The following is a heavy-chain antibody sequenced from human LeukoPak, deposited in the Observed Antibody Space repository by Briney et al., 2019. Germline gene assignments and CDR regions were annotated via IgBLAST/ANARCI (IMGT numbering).Heavy chain of an antibody. Sequence: SVKVSCKASGGTLSSYTISWVRQAPGQGLEWMGRIIPILGIANYAQKFQGRVTITADKSTSTAYMELSSLRSEDTAVYYCAREVDARDGYNLDYWGQGTLVTVSS. V-gene: IGHV1-69*04. CDR1: GGTLSSYT. CDR3: AREVDARDGYNLDY. J-gene: IGHJ4*02. CDR2: IIPILGIA. D-gene: IGHD5-24*01.